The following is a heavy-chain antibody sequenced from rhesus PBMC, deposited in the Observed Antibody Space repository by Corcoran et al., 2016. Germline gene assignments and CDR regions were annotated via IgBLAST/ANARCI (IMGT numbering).Heavy chain of an antibody. V-gene: IGHV4-173*01. Sequence: QLQLQASGPGLVRPSETLSLPCAVSGGSISRYYWSWIRQPPGKGLAWIERISGRGGSTDYNPSRKSRVTISTDTSKNQFSRKLSSVTAADTVVYYCARLTISGTTSYFDCWGQGVLVTVSS. CDR3: ARLTISGTTSYFDC. D-gene: IGHD1-14*01. CDR2: ISGRGGST. CDR1: GGSISRYY. J-gene: IGHJ4*01.